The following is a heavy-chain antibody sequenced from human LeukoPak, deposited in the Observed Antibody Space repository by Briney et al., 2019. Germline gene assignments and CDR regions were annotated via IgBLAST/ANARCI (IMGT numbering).Heavy chain of an antibody. Sequence: ASVKVSCKASGYTFTGYYMHWVRQAPGQGLEWMGWINPNSGGTNYAQKFQGRVTMTRDTSISTAYMELSRLRSDDTAVYYCARDRCSGGSCYPLLDSWGQGTLVIVSS. CDR1: GYTFTGYY. J-gene: IGHJ4*02. CDR2: INPNSGGT. CDR3: ARDRCSGGSCYPLLDS. D-gene: IGHD2-15*01. V-gene: IGHV1-2*02.